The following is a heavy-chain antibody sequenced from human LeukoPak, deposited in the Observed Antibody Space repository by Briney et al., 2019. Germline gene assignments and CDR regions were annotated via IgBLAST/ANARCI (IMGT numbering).Heavy chain of an antibody. J-gene: IGHJ3*02. Sequence: GGSLRLSCAVSGFTFSGHWMFWVRQAPGKGLEWVSVISGSGGSTNYADSVKGRFTISRDNSKNTLYLQMNSLRAEDTAVYYCAKSDTVSTHPFDIWGQGTMVTVSS. V-gene: IGHV3-23*01. CDR3: AKSDTVSTHPFDI. D-gene: IGHD4-17*01. CDR2: ISGSGGST. CDR1: GFTFSGHW.